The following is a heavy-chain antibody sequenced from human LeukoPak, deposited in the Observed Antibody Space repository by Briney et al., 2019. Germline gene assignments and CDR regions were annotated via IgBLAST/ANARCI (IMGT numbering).Heavy chain of an antibody. J-gene: IGHJ1*01. CDR1: GGTFSSYA. Sequence: SVKVSCKASGGTFSSYAISWVRQAPGQGLEWMGGIIPIFGTANYAQKFQGRVTITADESTSTAYMELSSLRSEDTAVYYCASPDYGDYPEYFQHWGQGTLVTVST. D-gene: IGHD4-17*01. V-gene: IGHV1-69*13. CDR3: ASPDYGDYPEYFQH. CDR2: IIPIFGTA.